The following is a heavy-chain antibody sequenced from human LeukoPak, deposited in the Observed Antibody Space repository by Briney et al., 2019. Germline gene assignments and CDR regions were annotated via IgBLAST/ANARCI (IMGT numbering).Heavy chain of an antibody. Sequence: SETLSLTCTVSGGSISSYYWSWIRQPPGKGLEWIGYIYYSGSTNYNPSLKGRVTISVDTSKNQFSLKLSSVTAADTAVYYCARGHDYGDYYPGYWGQGTLVTVSS. D-gene: IGHD4-17*01. J-gene: IGHJ4*02. V-gene: IGHV4-59*01. CDR3: ARGHDYGDYYPGY. CDR2: IYYSGST. CDR1: GGSISSYY.